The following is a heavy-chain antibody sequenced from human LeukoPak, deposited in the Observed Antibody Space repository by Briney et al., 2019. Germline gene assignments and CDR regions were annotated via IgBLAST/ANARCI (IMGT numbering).Heavy chain of an antibody. Sequence: GGSLRLSCAASGFTFSTYWMHWVRQAPGKGLEWVSRINGDGGTTIYADSVKGRFTISRDNSKNTVYLQTSSLRGEDTGVYYCLRASPTVPNLLDYLVQGTLVTVSS. CDR3: LRASPTVPNLLDY. J-gene: IGHJ4*02. CDR1: GFTFSTYW. D-gene: IGHD4-17*01. V-gene: IGHV3-74*01. CDR2: INGDGGTT.